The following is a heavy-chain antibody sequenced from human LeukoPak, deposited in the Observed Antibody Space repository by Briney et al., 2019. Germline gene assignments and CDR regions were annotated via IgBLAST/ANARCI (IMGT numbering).Heavy chain of an antibody. V-gene: IGHV3-74*01. Sequence: GGSLRLSCAASGFTFTSAMRWVRQAPGKGLVWVSRINSDGSPTTYADSVKGRFTISRDNAKNTLYLQMNSLRVEDTAVYYCAREGGTNRDALDIWGQGTMVTVPS. CDR3: AREGGTNRDALDI. D-gene: IGHD1-7*01. CDR2: INSDGSPT. J-gene: IGHJ3*02. CDR1: GFTFTSA.